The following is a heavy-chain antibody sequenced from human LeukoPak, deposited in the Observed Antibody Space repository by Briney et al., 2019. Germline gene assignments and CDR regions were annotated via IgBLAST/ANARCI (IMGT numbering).Heavy chain of an antibody. CDR1: GGSISSSSYY. Sequence: SETLSLTCTVSGGSISSSSYYWGWIRQPPGKGLEWIGSIYYSGSTYYNPSLKSRVTISVDTSKNQFSLKLSSVTAADTAVYYCARAGAVYGSGSYWFAGGSYPYYFDYWGQGTLVTVSS. CDR3: ARAGAVYGSGSYWFAGGSYPYYFDY. J-gene: IGHJ4*02. V-gene: IGHV4-39*07. D-gene: IGHD3-10*01. CDR2: IYYSGST.